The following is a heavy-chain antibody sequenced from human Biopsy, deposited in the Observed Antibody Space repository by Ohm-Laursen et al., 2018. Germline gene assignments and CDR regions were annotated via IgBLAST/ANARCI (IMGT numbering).Heavy chain of an antibody. CDR3: AAYPSSGFFENNDDFAMDV. CDR1: GGAFTNYA. Sequence: SVKVSCKASGGAFTNYAINWVRQAPGHGLEWMGGIITVSETAGYAERFQGRVTTTADVTTTTAYMDLSGLRSEDTAVYYCAAYPSSGFFENNDDFAMDVWGQGTTVMVSS. J-gene: IGHJ6*02. CDR2: IITVSETA. D-gene: IGHD6-19*01. V-gene: IGHV1-69*13.